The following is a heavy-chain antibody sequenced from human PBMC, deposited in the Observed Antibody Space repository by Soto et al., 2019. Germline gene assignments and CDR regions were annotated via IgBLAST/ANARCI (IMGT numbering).Heavy chain of an antibody. CDR2: INHSGST. J-gene: IGHJ6*02. Sequence: SETLSLTCAVYGGSFSGYYWSWIRQPPGKGLEWIGEINHSGSTNYNPSLKSRVTISVDTSKNQFSLKLSSVTAADTAVYYCRHTAMVRYYYYYGMDVWGQGTTVIV. D-gene: IGHD5-18*01. CDR1: GGSFSGYY. V-gene: IGHV4-34*01. CDR3: RHTAMVRYYYYYGMDV.